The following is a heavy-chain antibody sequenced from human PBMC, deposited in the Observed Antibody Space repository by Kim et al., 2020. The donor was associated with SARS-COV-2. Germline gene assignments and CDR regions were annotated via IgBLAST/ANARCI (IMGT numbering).Heavy chain of an antibody. CDR3: ARDRYTGGMDV. V-gene: IGHV1-18*01. D-gene: IGHD3-16*02. J-gene: IGHJ6*02. Sequence: TNSAQKLQGRVTMTTDTATSTAYMELRSLRSDDTAVYYCARDRYTGGMDVWGQGTTVTVSS. CDR2: T.